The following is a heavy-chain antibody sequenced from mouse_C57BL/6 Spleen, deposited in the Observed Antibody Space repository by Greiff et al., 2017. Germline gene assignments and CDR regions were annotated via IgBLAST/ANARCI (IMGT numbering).Heavy chain of an antibody. D-gene: IGHD1-1*01. CDR1: GYSITSGYY. CDR3: ARDRSSYGHYFDY. V-gene: IGHV3-6*01. J-gene: IGHJ2*01. CDR2: ISYDGSN. Sequence: EVQLQQSGPGLVKPSQSLSLTCSVTGYSITSGYYWNWIRQFPGNKLEWMGYISYDGSNNYNPSLKNRISITRDTSKNQFFLKLNSVTTEDTATYYCARDRSSYGHYFDYWGQGTTLTVSS.